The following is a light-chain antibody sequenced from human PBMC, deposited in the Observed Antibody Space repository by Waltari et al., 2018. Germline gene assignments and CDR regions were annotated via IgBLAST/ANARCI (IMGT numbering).Light chain of an antibody. CDR2: ETT. J-gene: IGLJ1*01. CDR3: CSYAGLGTYV. V-gene: IGLV2-23*01. Sequence: QSGLTQPASVSGSPGQSITISCPGTSSDVGNYNLVSWYQQYPGKAPKLMIYETTKRTSGVSDRFSCSKSGNTASLTISGLQAEDEADYYCCSYAGLGTYVFGTGTKVTVL. CDR1: SSDVGNYNL.